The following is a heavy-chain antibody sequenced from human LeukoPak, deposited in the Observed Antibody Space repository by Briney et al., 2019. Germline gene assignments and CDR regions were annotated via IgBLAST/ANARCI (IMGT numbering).Heavy chain of an antibody. CDR3: ATTDIVATMGFYYYYGMDV. V-gene: IGHV3-53*01. Sequence: PGGSLRLSCAASGFTVSSNYMSWVRQAPGKGLEWVSVIYSRGSTYYADSVKGRFTISRDNSKNTLYLQMNSLRAEDTAVYYCATTDIVATMGFYYYYGMDVWGQGTTVTVSS. CDR2: IYSRGST. D-gene: IGHD5-12*01. CDR1: GFTVSSNY. J-gene: IGHJ6*02.